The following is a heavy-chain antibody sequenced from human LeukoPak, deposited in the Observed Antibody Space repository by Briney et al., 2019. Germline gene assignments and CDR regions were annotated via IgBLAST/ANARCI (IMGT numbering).Heavy chain of an antibody. Sequence: PGGSLRLSCAASGFTFSSYAMHWVRQAPGKGLEWVADISYDGSNKYYADSVKGRFTISRDNSKNTLYLQMNSLRAEDTAVYYCARDPDDSSGYYSDAFDIWGQGTMVTVSS. CDR3: ARDPDDSSGYYSDAFDI. CDR2: ISYDGSNK. V-gene: IGHV3-30*04. J-gene: IGHJ3*02. CDR1: GFTFSSYA. D-gene: IGHD3-22*01.